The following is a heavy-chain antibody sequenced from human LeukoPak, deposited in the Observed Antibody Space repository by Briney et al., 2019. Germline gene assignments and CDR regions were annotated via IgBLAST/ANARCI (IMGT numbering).Heavy chain of an antibody. Sequence: PSDTPSLTCAVYGGSFSGYYWGWIRQPPGKGLEWIGEINHSGSTNYNPSLKSRVTISVDTSKNQFSLKLSSVTAADTAVYYCARGLRDYYDSSGYVYYFDYWGQGTLVTVSS. CDR3: ARGLRDYYDSSGYVYYFDY. V-gene: IGHV4-34*01. CDR1: GGSFSGYY. CDR2: INHSGST. J-gene: IGHJ4*02. D-gene: IGHD3-22*01.